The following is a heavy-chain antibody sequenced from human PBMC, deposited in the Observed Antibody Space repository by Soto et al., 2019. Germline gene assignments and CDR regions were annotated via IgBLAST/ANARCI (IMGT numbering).Heavy chain of an antibody. D-gene: IGHD2-2*01. J-gene: IGHJ4*02. CDR1: GGSFSGYY. CDR3: ASDIVVVPAARGYYFDY. Sequence: QVQLQQWGAGLLKPSETLSLTCAVYGGSFSGYYWSWIRQPPGKGLEWIGEINHSGSTNYNPSLKSRVTIAVDTSKNQFSLKLGSVTAADTAVYYCASDIVVVPAARGYYFDYWGQGTLVTVSS. CDR2: INHSGST. V-gene: IGHV4-34*01.